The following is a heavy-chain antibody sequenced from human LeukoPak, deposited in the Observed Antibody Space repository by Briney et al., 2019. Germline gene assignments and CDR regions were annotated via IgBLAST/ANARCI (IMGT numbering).Heavy chain of an antibody. CDR2: IYTSGST. D-gene: IGHD5/OR15-5a*01. J-gene: IGHJ6*03. V-gene: IGHV4-61*02. CDR1: GGSISSGSYY. CDR3: AVCPSTIYYYYMDV. Sequence: PSETLSLTCTVSGGSISSGSYYWGWIRQPAGKGLEWIGRIYTSGSTNYNPSLKSRVTISVDTSKNQFSLKLSSVTAADTAVYYCAVCPSTIYYYYMDVWGKGTTVTVSS.